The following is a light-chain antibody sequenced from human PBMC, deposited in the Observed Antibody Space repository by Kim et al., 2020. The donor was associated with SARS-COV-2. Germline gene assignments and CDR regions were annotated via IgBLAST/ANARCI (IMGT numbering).Light chain of an antibody. Sequence: ASTGDRVTIACRASQGISSYLAWYQQKPGKAPKLLIYAASTLQSGVPSRFSGSGSGTDFTLTISCLQSEDFATYYCQQYYSYPFTFGPGTKVDIK. J-gene: IGKJ3*01. CDR3: QQYYSYPFT. CDR1: QGISSY. V-gene: IGKV1-8*01. CDR2: AAS.